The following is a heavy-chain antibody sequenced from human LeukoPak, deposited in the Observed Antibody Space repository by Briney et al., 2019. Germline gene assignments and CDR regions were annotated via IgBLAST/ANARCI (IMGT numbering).Heavy chain of an antibody. Sequence: PGGSLRLSCAASGFTFDDYAMHWVRQAPGKGLEWVSLISWDGGSTYYADSVKGRFTISRDNSKNSLYLQMNSLRAEDTALYYCAKDSTYYYGSGSTDGQGYFDYWGQGTLVTVSS. D-gene: IGHD3-10*01. CDR3: AKDSTYYYGSGSTDGQGYFDY. J-gene: IGHJ4*02. V-gene: IGHV3-43D*03. CDR1: GFTFDDYA. CDR2: ISWDGGST.